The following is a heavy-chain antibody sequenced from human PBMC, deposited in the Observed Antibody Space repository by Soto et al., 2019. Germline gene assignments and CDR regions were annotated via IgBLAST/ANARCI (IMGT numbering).Heavy chain of an antibody. CDR2: ISYDGSNK. D-gene: IGHD1-1*01. CDR3: ARVLRNHYFDY. J-gene: IGHJ4*02. CDR1: GFTFSSYA. Sequence: QTGGSLRLSCAASGFTFSSYAMHWVRQAPGKGLEWVAVISYDGSNKYYADSVKGRFAISRDNSKNTLYLQMNSLRAEDTAVYYCARVLRNHYFDYWGQGTLVTVSS. V-gene: IGHV3-30*09.